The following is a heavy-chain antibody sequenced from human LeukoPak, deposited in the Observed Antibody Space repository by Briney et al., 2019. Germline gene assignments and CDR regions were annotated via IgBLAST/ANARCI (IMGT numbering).Heavy chain of an antibody. V-gene: IGHV4-39*01. Sequence: SETLSLTCTVSRGSISSSSYYWGWLRQPPGKGRGWVGSIYYSGSTYYNPSLKSRVTISVDTSKNQFSLKLSSVTAADTAVYYCARQYSNYAGYDYYYMAVWGKGTTVTVSS. CDR2: IYYSGST. CDR1: RGSISSSSYY. D-gene: IGHD4-11*01. CDR3: ARQYSNYAGYDYYYMAV. J-gene: IGHJ6*03.